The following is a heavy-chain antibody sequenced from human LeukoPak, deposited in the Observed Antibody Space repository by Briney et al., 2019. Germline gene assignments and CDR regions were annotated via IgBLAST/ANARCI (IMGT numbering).Heavy chain of an antibody. Sequence: SVKVSCKASGGTFSSYAISWVRQAPGQGLEWMGRIIPILGIANYAQKFQGRVTITADKSTSTAYMELSSLRSEDTAVYYCARDIGGYSRNDYWGQGTLVTVSS. CDR2: IIPILGIA. D-gene: IGHD5-18*01. CDR1: GGTFSSYA. J-gene: IGHJ4*02. V-gene: IGHV1-69*04. CDR3: ARDIGGYSRNDY.